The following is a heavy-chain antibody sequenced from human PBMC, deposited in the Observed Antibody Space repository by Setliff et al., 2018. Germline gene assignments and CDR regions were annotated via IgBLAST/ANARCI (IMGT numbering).Heavy chain of an antibody. D-gene: IGHD3-22*01. CDR2: INQSGST. Sequence: SETLSLTCAVYGGSFNRYYWSWIRQPPGKGLEWIGEINQSGSTNYNPSLKSRVTMSVDTSKNQFSLKLSSVTAADTAVYYCARGLSYYDSSGYLLAPYAFDIWGQGTMVTVSS. CDR1: GGSFNRYY. V-gene: IGHV4-34*01. CDR3: ARGLSYYDSSGYLLAPYAFDI. J-gene: IGHJ3*02.